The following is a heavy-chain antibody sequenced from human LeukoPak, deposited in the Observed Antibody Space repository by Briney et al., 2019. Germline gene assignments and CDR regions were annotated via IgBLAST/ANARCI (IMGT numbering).Heavy chain of an antibody. CDR1: GFTFSSYA. CDR3: TKVRSLGALDDAFDI. D-gene: IGHD7-27*01. J-gene: IGHJ3*02. CDR2: ISGSGGST. V-gene: IGHV3-23*01. Sequence: QSGGSLRLSCAASGFTFSSYAMSWVRQAPGKGLEWVSAISGSGGSTYYADSVKGRFTISGDNSKNTLYLQMNSLRAEDTSVYYCTKVRSLGALDDAFDIWGQGTMVTVSS.